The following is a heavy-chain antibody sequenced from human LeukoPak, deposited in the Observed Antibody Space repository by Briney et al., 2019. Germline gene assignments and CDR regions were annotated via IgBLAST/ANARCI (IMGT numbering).Heavy chain of an antibody. D-gene: IGHD3-3*01. CDR3: ARYDFILISYFDL. CDR2: IYSDGTT. V-gene: IGHV3-53*01. Sequence: GGSLRLSCAASGFTVSNNYMSWVRQAPGKKLKWVSDIYSDGTTFYADSVKGRFTISRDNSKNTLYLQMNSLRAEDTAVYHCARYDFILISYFDLWGRGALVTVSS. CDR1: GFTVSNNY. J-gene: IGHJ2*01.